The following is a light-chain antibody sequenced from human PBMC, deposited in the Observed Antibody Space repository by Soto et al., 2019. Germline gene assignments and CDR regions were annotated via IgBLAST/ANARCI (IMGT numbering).Light chain of an antibody. CDR2: AAS. CDR1: QGISSS. CDR3: QQYERYPPS. J-gene: IGKJ4*01. Sequence: DIQLTQSPSFLSASVGDRVTITCRASQGISSSLAWFQQKPGKAPKLLIYAASTLQSRVPSRFSGSGSGTDFTLTINSLQPEDFATYYCQQYERYPPSFGGGTKLEI. V-gene: IGKV1-9*01.